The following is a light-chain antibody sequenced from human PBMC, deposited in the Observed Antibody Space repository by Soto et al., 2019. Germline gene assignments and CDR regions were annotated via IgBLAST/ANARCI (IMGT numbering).Light chain of an antibody. CDR2: KAS. J-gene: IGKJ4*01. Sequence: DIQMTQSPSTLSAFVGDRVTITCRASQSISSWLAWYQQKPGKAPRLLIYKASSLESGVPSRFSGSGSGTEFTLSISSLQPDDFATYYCQQYNSYSRLSFGGGTKVEIK. V-gene: IGKV1-5*03. CDR1: QSISSW. CDR3: QQYNSYSRLS.